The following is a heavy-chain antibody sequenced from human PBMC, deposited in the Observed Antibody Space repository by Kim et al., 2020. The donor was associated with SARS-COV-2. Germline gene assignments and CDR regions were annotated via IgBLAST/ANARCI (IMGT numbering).Heavy chain of an antibody. Sequence: SVKVSCKASGFTFTSSAVQWVRQARGQRLEWIGWIVVGSGNTNYAQKFQERVTITRDMSTSTAYMELSSLRSEDTAVYYCAADHSGSYERVYWGQGTLVTVSS. J-gene: IGHJ4*02. V-gene: IGHV1-58*01. CDR2: IVVGSGNT. D-gene: IGHD1-26*01. CDR3: AADHSGSYERVY. CDR1: GFTFTSSA.